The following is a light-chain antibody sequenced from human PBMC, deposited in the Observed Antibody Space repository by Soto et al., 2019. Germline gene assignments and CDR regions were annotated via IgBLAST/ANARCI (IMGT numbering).Light chain of an antibody. J-gene: IGLJ2*01. V-gene: IGLV3-21*04. CDR3: QVWDSSSDPVV. CDR2: YDS. CDR1: NIGRKS. Sequence: SYELTQPRSVSVAPGKTARSTCGGNNIGRKSVHWYQQKPGQAPVLVIYYDSDRPSGIRERFSGSNSGNTATLTISRVEAGDEADYYCQVWDSSSDPVVFGGGTQLTVL.